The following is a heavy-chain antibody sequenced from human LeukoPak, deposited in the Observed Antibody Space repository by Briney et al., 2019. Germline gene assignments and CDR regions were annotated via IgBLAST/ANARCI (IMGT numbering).Heavy chain of an antibody. V-gene: IGHV4-38-2*02. D-gene: IGHD2-21*02. CDR2: IYHSGST. CDR3: ARGVVVTLPFDY. J-gene: IGHJ4*02. Sequence: SETLSLTCTVSGYSISSGYYWGWIRQPPGKGLEWIGSIYHSGSTYYNPSLKSRVTISVDTSKNQFSLKLSSVTAADTAVYYCARGVVVTLPFDYWGQGTLVTVSS. CDR1: GYSISSGYY.